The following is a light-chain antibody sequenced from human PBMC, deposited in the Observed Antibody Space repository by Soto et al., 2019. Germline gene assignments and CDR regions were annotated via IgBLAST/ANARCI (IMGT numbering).Light chain of an antibody. V-gene: IGKV4-1*01. CDR3: QQYYSTPWT. CDR2: WAS. Sequence: DIVMTQSPDSLAVSLGERATINCKSSPSVLYNSNNQNSLAWYQQKPGQPPKLLIYWASTRESGVPDRFSGSGSGTDFTLTISSLQAEDVAVYFCQQYYSTPWTFGQGTKVEI. J-gene: IGKJ1*01. CDR1: PSVLYNSNNQNS.